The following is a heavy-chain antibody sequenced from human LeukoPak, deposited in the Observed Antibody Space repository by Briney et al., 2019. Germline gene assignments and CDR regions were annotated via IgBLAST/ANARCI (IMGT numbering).Heavy chain of an antibody. V-gene: IGHV1-18*01. J-gene: IGHJ4*02. D-gene: IGHD1-26*01. CDR2: ISAYNGNT. Sequence: ASVKVSCKASGYTFTSYGISWVRQAPGQGLEWMGLISAYNGNTNYAQKLQGRVTMNTDTSTSTAYMELRSLRSDDTAVYYCARVGDSGSYSPFDYWGQGTLVTVSS. CDR1: GYTFTSYG. CDR3: ARVGDSGSYSPFDY.